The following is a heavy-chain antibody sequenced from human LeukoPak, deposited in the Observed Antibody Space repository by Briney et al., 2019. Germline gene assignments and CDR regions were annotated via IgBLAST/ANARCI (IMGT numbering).Heavy chain of an antibody. CDR3: ARGLTHYYDSSGYYPY. CDR1: GFTFSSYA. Sequence: GGSLRLSCAASGFTFSSYAMHWVRQAPGKGLEYASAISSNGGSTYYANSVKGRFTISRDNSKNTLYLQMGSLRAEDMAVYYCARGLTHYYDSSGYYPYWGQGTLVTVSS. V-gene: IGHV3-64*01. D-gene: IGHD3-22*01. CDR2: ISSNGGST. J-gene: IGHJ4*02.